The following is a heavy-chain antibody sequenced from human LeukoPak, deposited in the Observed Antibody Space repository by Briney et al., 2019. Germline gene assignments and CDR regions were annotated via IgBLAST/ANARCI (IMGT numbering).Heavy chain of an antibody. J-gene: IGHJ4*02. CDR2: ISAYNGNT. V-gene: IGHV1-18*03. CDR3: ARESHYYDSSGYQGMDY. D-gene: IGHD3-22*01. Sequence: ASVKVSCKASGYTFTSYGISWVRQAPGQGLEWMGWISAYNGNTNYAQKLQGRVTMTTDTSTSTAYMELRSLRSDDMAVYYCARESHYYDSSGYQGMDYWGQGTLVTVSS. CDR1: GYTFTSYG.